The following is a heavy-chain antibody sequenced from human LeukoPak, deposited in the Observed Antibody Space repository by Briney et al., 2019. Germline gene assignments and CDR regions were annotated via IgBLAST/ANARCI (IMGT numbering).Heavy chain of an antibody. CDR3: AKGTMIDYYFDY. Sequence: GGSLRLSCAASGFTFSSYAMSWVRQAPGKGLEWVSAISGSGGSTYYADSVKGRFTISRDNSKNTLYLQMNSLRAEHTAVYYCAKGTMIDYYFDYWGQGTLVTVSS. D-gene: IGHD3-22*01. J-gene: IGHJ4*02. V-gene: IGHV3-23*01. CDR2: ISGSGGST. CDR1: GFTFSSYA.